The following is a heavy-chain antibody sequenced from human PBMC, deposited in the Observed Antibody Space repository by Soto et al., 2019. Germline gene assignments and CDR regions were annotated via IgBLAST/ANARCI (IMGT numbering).Heavy chain of an antibody. CDR3: ARGGRQQLARTDHYGLDV. CDR2: VTHSGST. CDR1: GGSFSRYY. Sequence: PSETLSLTCAVYGGSFSRYYWTWIRQAPGKGLDWIGEVTHSGSTNYNPSLKSRLTMSVDTSKTQFSLKLNSVTAADTAVYYCARGGRQQLARTDHYGLDVLCQGTTVTF. D-gene: IGHD6-13*01. V-gene: IGHV4-34*01. J-gene: IGHJ6*02.